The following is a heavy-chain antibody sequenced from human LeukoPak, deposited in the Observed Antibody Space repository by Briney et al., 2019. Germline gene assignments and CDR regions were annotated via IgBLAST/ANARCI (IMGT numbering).Heavy chain of an antibody. CDR2: IKQDGSEK. CDR1: GFTFSSYW. CDR3: ARPSTSNWGSPWFDP. J-gene: IGHJ5*02. V-gene: IGHV3-7*01. Sequence: PGGSLRLSCAASGFTFSSYWMSWVRQAPGKGLEWVANIKQDGSEKYYVDSVKGRFTISRDNAKNSLYLQMNSLRAEDTAVYYCARPSTSNWGSPWFDPWGQGTLVTVSS. D-gene: IGHD7-27*01.